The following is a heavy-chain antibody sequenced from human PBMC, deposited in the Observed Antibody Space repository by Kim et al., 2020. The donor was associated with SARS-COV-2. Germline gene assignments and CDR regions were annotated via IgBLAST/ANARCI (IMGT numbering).Heavy chain of an antibody. J-gene: IGHJ4*02. CDR1: GGSISSGGYY. D-gene: IGHD3-22*01. CDR3: ARAPIVVVITHIDC. V-gene: IGHV4-31*03. Sequence: TLSLTCTVSGGSISSGGYYWSWIRQHPGKGLEWIGYIYYSGSTYYNPSLKSRVTISVDTSKNQFSLKLSSVTAADTAVYYCARAPIVVVITHIDCWGQGTLVTGSS. CDR2: IYYSGST.